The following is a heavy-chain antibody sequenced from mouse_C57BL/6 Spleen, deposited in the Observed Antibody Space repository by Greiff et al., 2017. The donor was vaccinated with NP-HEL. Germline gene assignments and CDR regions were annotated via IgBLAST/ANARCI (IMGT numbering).Heavy chain of an antibody. J-gene: IGHJ2*01. CDR3: ARLTTVVNFDY. D-gene: IGHD1-1*01. Sequence: EVQLQQSGPVLVKPGASVKMSCKASGYTFTDYYMNWVKQSHGKSLEWIGVINPYNGGTSYNQKFKGKATLTVDKSSSTAYMELNSLTSEDSAVYYCARLTTVVNFDYWGQGTTLTVSS. CDR1: GYTFTDYY. V-gene: IGHV1-19*01. CDR2: INPYNGGT.